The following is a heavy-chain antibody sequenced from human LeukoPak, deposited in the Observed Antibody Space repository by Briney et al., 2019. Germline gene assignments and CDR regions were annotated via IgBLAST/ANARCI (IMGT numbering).Heavy chain of an antibody. Sequence: GGSLSLSCAASGFTFSSYAMHWVRQAPGKGLEWVAVISYDGSNKYYADSVKGRFTISRDNSKNTLYLQMNSLRAEDTAVYYCARDRSSWYGYGMDVWGQGTTVTVSS. V-gene: IGHV3-30-3*01. CDR1: GFTFSSYA. CDR3: ARDRSSWYGYGMDV. CDR2: ISYDGSNK. J-gene: IGHJ6*02. D-gene: IGHD6-13*01.